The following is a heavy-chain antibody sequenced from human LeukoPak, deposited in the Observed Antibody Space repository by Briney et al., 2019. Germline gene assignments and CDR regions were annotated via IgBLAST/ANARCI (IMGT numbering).Heavy chain of an antibody. V-gene: IGHV1-18*01. CDR1: GYTFTSYG. Sequence: ASVKVSCKASGYTFTSYGISWVRQAPGQGLEWMGRISAYNGNTNYAQKLQGRVTMTTDTSTSAAYMELRSLRSDDTAVYYCARALIHENWFDPWGQGTLVTVSS. D-gene: IGHD3-16*01. CDR2: ISAYNGNT. CDR3: ARALIHENWFDP. J-gene: IGHJ5*02.